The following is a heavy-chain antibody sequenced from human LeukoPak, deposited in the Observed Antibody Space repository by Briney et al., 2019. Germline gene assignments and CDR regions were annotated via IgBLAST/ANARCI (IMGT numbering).Heavy chain of an antibody. CDR3: ARDSSSFRGFDP. V-gene: IGHV4-59*01. D-gene: IGHD6-6*01. CDR1: GGSISSYY. Sequence: SETLSLTCTVSGGSISSYYWSWTRQPPGKGLEWIGYIYYSGSTNYNPSLKSRVTISVDTSKNQFSLKLSSVTAADTAVYYCARDSSSFRGFDPWGQGTLVTVSS. CDR2: IYYSGST. J-gene: IGHJ5*02.